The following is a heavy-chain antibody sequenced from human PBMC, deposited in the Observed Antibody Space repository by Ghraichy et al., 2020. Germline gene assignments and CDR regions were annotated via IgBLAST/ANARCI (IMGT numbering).Heavy chain of an antibody. D-gene: IGHD2-21*02. Sequence: GALRLSCAASGFTVSGDYMSWVRQAPGKGLEWVSVIYRDGSRYYADSVKGRFTISRDNSENTLSLQMDSLRAEDTAVYYCARGGGAFCGTDCYRTFDYWGQGTLVTVSS. V-gene: IGHV3-53*01. CDR2: IYRDGSR. CDR1: GFTVSGDY. J-gene: IGHJ4*02. CDR3: ARGGGAFCGTDCYRTFDY.